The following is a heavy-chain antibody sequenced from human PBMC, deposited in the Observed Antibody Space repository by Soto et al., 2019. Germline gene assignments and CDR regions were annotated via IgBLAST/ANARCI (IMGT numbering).Heavy chain of an antibody. CDR3: TTVDYYDSKLLGTPYY. J-gene: IGHJ4*02. D-gene: IGHD3-22*01. V-gene: IGHV3-15*01. CDR2: IKSKTDGGTT. CDR1: GFTFSNAW. Sequence: GPLRLSGAASGFTFSNAWMSWVRQAPGKGLEWVGRIKSKTDGGTTDYAAPVKGRFTISRDDSKNTLYLQMNSLKTEDTAVYYCTTVDYYDSKLLGTPYYWGQGTLVTVSS.